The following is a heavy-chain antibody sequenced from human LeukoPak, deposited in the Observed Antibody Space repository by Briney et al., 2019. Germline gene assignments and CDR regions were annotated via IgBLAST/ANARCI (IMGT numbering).Heavy chain of an antibody. D-gene: IGHD6-19*01. CDR2: VYYSVST. V-gene: IGHV4-39*07. J-gene: IGHJ4*02. Sequence: SETLSLTCTVSGGSISSSNYYWGWIRQPPGKGLEWIGNVYYSVSTYYNPSLKSRVTISVDTSKNQFSLQLNSVTPEDTAVYYCARGIAVAGTIDYWGQGTLVTVSS. CDR1: GGSISSSNYY. CDR3: ARGIAVAGTIDY.